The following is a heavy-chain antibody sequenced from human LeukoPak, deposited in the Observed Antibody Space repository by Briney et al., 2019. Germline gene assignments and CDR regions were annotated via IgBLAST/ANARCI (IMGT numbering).Heavy chain of an antibody. CDR3: AKGQGSIITTAGTPAYYYCMDV. CDR1: GFTFSSYA. V-gene: IGHV3-23*01. CDR2: ISGSGGNT. Sequence: GGSLRLSCAASGFTFSSYAMNWVRQAPGKGLEWVSGISGSGGNTYYADSVKGRFTIIRDNSKNMLYLQANSLRAEDTAEYYCAKGQGSIITTAGTPAYYYCMDVWGQGTTVTVSS. J-gene: IGHJ6*02. D-gene: IGHD6-13*01.